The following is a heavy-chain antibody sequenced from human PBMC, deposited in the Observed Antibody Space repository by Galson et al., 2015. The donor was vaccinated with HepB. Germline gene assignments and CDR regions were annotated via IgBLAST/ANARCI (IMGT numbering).Heavy chain of an antibody. Sequence: SVKVSCKASGYNFDKHFINWVRQAPGQGFEWLGWINTYSGNPTYAQDFTGRIVFSLDTSASTAYLEIHSLTADDAGVYYCARGPPGLCDHWGQGTLVTVSS. V-gene: IGHV7-4-1*01. CDR2: INTYSGNP. CDR3: ARGPPGLCDH. D-gene: IGHD3/OR15-3a*01. CDR1: GYNFDKHF. J-gene: IGHJ4*02.